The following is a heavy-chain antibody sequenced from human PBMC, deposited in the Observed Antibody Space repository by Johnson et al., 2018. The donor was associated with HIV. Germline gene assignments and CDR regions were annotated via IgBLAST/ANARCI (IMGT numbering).Heavy chain of an antibody. Sequence: VQLVESGGGVVQPGRSLRLSCAASGFTFSSYAMSWVRQAPGKGLEWVSVISGSGVSTYYADSVKGRFTISRDNSKNTLYLQMNSLRAEDTAVYYCAREGYNWNNGDAFDIWGQGTMVTVSS. CDR3: AREGYNWNNGDAFDI. V-gene: IGHV3-23*04. D-gene: IGHD1/OR15-1a*01. CDR2: ISGSGVST. CDR1: GFTFSSYA. J-gene: IGHJ3*02.